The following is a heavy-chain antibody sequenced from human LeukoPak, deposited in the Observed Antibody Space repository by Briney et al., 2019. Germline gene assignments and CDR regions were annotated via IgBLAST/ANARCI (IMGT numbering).Heavy chain of an antibody. CDR3: ARGRRSLVVVPAAAGFGP. D-gene: IGHD2-2*01. CDR1: GGSFSGYY. CDR2: INHSGST. Sequence: SETLSLTCAVYGGSFSGYYWSWIRQPPGKGLEWIGEINHSGSTNYNPSLKSRITISVDTSKNQFSLKLSSVTAADTAVYSCARGRRSLVVVPAAAGFGPWGQGTLVTVSS. J-gene: IGHJ5*02. V-gene: IGHV4-34*01.